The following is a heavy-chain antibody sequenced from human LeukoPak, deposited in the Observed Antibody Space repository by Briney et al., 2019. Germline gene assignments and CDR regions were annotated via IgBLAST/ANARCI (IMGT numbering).Heavy chain of an antibody. V-gene: IGHV3-48*03. CDR3: ARSSFLDC. CDR2: ISSSGSTI. Sequence: PGGSLRLSCAASGFTFSSYEMIWVRQAPGRGLEWVSYISSSGSTIYYADSVKGRFTISRDNAKKSLYLQMNSLRAEDTAIYYCARSSFLDCWGQGILVTVSS. D-gene: IGHD2/OR15-2a*01. J-gene: IGHJ4*02. CDR1: GFTFSSYE.